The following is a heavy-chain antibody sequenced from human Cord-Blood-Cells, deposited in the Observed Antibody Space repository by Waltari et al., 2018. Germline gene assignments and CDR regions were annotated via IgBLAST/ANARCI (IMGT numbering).Heavy chain of an antibody. CDR2: IKQDGSEK. CDR1: GFTFSSYW. CDR3: ASYGSGSYYFDY. V-gene: IGHV3-7*01. J-gene: IGHJ4*02. Sequence: EVQLVESGGGLVQPGGSLRLSCAASGFTFSSYWMSWVRQAPGKGLEWVANIKQDGSEKYYVDSVKGRFTISRDNTKNSLYLQMNSLRAEDTAVYYCASYGSGSYYFDYWGQGTLVTVSS. D-gene: IGHD3-10*01.